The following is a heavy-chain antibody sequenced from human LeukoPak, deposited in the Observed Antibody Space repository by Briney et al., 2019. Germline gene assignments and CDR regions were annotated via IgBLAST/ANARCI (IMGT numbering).Heavy chain of an antibody. CDR3: ARSSTWLSYGMDV. J-gene: IGHJ6*02. Sequence: GGSLRLSCTASGFTFSRHWISWVRQTPGKGLEWVANIKEDGSEQYYVDSVKGRFTMSRDNAKNSLYLQMNGLRAEDTAVYYCARSSTWLSYGMDVWGQGTTVTVSS. V-gene: IGHV3-7*01. D-gene: IGHD6-19*01. CDR2: IKEDGSEQ. CDR1: GFTFSRHW.